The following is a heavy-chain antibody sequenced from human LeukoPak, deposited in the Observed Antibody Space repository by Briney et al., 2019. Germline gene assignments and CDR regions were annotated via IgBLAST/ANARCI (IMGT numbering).Heavy chain of an antibody. Sequence: PVGSLRLSCAATGFIFYNYAMHWVRRAPGQRLESCSLMSWDAVISYYADPVKGRFTISRDNAKNSLYLQMDSLRAEDTALYYCAKDLYSPDRVASPGMDVWGQGTTVTVSS. CDR2: MSWDAVIS. CDR3: AKDLYSPDRVASPGMDV. D-gene: IGHD5-12*01. CDR1: GFIFYNYA. V-gene: IGHV3-43D*03. J-gene: IGHJ6*02.